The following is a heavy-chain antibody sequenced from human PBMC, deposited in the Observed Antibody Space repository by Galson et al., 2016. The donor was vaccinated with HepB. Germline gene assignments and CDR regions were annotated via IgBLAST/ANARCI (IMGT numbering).Heavy chain of an antibody. CDR1: GFSLSSDGMG. CDR3: VHINLYKYDA. CDR2: IYWEDDY. D-gene: IGHD3-22*01. V-gene: IGHV2-5*02. Sequence: PALVKPTQTLTLTCTFSGFSLSSDGMGVGWIRQPPGKTLEWLALIYWEDDYRYRPSVKSRLTLTKDTSKNQVVLRMTNMDPVDTATYYCVHINLYKYDAWGQGILVTVSS. J-gene: IGHJ4*02.